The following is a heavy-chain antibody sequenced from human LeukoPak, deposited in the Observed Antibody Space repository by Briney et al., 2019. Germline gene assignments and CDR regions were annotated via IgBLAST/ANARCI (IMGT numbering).Heavy chain of an antibody. Sequence: GGSLRLSCAASGFTFSSYSMNWVRQAPGKVLEWISYITSSSSTTYYADSVKGRFSISRDNAKNSLYLQMNSLRAEDTAVYYCARDRPRLSIAAQSGVDYWGQGTLVTVSS. J-gene: IGHJ4*02. CDR1: GFTFSSYS. CDR3: ARDRPRLSIAAQSGVDY. V-gene: IGHV3-48*01. CDR2: ITSSSSTT. D-gene: IGHD6-6*01.